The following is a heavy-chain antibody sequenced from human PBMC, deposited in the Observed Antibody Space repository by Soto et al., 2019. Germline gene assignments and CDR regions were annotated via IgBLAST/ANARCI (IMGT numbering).Heavy chain of an antibody. CDR3: ARDGKGPFDI. CDR2: IKYDGSER. V-gene: IGHV3-7*01. Sequence: EVQLVESGGGLGQPGGSLRLSCAASGFTFSSSWMNWVRQDPGKGLEWVANIKYDGSERNYVHSVKGRFTIYRDNAKRLLFLQMKSLRAEDRAVYYCARDGKGPFDIWGQGTMVTASS. D-gene: IGHD1-1*01. J-gene: IGHJ3*02. CDR1: GFTFSSSW.